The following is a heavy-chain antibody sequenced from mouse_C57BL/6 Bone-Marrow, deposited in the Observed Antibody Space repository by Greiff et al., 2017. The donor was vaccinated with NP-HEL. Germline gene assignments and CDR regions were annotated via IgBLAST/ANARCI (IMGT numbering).Heavy chain of an antibody. V-gene: IGHV1-81*01. CDR3: ARRRFAY. CDR2: IYPRSGNT. CDR1: GYTFTSYG. J-gene: IGHJ3*01. Sequence: VKLLESGAELARPGASVKLSCKASGYTFTSYGISWVKQRTGQGLEWIGEIYPRSGNTYYNEKFKGKATLTADKSSSTAYMELRSLTSEDSAVYFCARRRFAYWGQGTLVTVSA.